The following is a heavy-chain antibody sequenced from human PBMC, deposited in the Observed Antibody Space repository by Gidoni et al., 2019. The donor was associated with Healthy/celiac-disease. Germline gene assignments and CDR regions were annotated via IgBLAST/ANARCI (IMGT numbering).Heavy chain of an antibody. J-gene: IGHJ6*02. CDR1: GGSISSYY. V-gene: IGHV4-4*07. D-gene: IGHD1-26*01. CDR2: IYTSGSP. CDR3: ARDQGWMGASYYYYGMDV. Sequence: QVQLQESGPGLVKPSETLSLTCTVSGGSISSYYWSWIRQPAGKGLEWIGRIYTSGSPNYNPSLKSRVTMSVDTSKNQFSLKPSSVTAADTAVYYCARDQGWMGASYYYYGMDVWGQGTTVTVSS.